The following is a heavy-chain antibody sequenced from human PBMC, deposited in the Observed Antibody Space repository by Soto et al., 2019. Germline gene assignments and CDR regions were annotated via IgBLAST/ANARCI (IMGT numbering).Heavy chain of an antibody. Sequence: GXCMELACVAAGFAWSGYAIRWVRQAPGKGLEWVSAISGSGGSTYYADSVKGRFTISRDNSKNTLYLQMNSLRAEDTAVYYCAKPYRDFDYCGQGTLVTVSS. V-gene: IGHV3-23*01. CDR3: AKPYRDFDY. CDR1: GFAWSGYA. D-gene: IGHD2-2*02. J-gene: IGHJ4*02. CDR2: ISGSGGST.